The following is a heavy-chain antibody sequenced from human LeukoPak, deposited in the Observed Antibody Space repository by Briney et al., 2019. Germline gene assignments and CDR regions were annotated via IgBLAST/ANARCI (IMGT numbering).Heavy chain of an antibody. CDR1: GGSISSGGYS. V-gene: IGHV4-30-2*01. D-gene: IGHD4-17*01. CDR3: ARVPYDYGDYEPGYYGMDV. CDR2: IYHSGST. J-gene: IGHJ6*02. Sequence: PSETLSLTCAVSGGSISSGGYSWSWIRQPPGKGLEWIGYIYHSGSTYYNPSLKSRVTISVDRSKNQFSLKLSSVTAADTAVYYCARVPYDYGDYEPGYYGMDVWGQGTTVTVSS.